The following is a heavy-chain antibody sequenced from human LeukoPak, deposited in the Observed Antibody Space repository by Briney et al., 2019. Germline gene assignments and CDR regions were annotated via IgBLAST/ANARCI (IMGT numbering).Heavy chain of an antibody. Sequence: PGGSLRLSRAASGFTFSSYWMTWVRQAPGKGLEWVANIKQDGSERNYVDSVKGRFTISRDNAKNLLYLQMNTLRDEDTAVYYCATGAGCGYWGQGTLVTVSS. D-gene: IGHD6-19*01. J-gene: IGHJ4*02. CDR3: ATGAGCGY. V-gene: IGHV3-7*03. CDR1: GFTFSSYW. CDR2: IKQDGSER.